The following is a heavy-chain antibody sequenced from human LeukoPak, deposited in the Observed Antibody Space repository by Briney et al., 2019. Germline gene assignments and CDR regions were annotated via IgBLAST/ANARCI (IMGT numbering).Heavy chain of an antibody. CDR2: ISAYNGNT. D-gene: IGHD1-26*01. J-gene: IGHJ4*02. CDR3: ARDSGSFESYYFDH. Sequence: ASVKVTCKSSGYTFTSYGLSRVRQAPGQGLVCMGWISAYNGNTNYAQKLQGRVTMTTDTSTCTAYMELRSLRSDDTAVYYCARDSGSFESYYFDHWGQGTLVTVSS. CDR1: GYTFTSYG. V-gene: IGHV1-18*01.